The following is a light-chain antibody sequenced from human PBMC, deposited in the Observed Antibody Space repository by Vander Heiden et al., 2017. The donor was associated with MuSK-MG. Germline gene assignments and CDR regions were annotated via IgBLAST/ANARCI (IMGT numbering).Light chain of an antibody. CDR1: SSDVGGYNY. Sequence: QSALPQPASVSGSPGQSITISCTGTSSDVGGYNYVSWYQQHPGKAPKLVVYEVSNRPSGVSNRFSGSKSGNTASLTISGLQAEDEADYYCSSYTSSSARVFGTGTKVT. V-gene: IGLV2-14*01. J-gene: IGLJ1*01. CDR2: EVS. CDR3: SSYTSSSARV.